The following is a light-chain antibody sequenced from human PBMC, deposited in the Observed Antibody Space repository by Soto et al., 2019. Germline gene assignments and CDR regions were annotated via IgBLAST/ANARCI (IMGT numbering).Light chain of an antibody. CDR3: QQYGDSLLT. CDR2: GTS. Sequence: EIVSTQSPCTLSLSPGERATLSRRVSRRVSSKCLAWYQQKPGKAPRVLIYGTSSRASGVPERFSGGGSGTEFTLTITRLEPEDFAVYYCQQYGDSLLTFGGGTKVDI. CDR1: RRVSSKC. J-gene: IGKJ4*01. V-gene: IGKV3-20*01.